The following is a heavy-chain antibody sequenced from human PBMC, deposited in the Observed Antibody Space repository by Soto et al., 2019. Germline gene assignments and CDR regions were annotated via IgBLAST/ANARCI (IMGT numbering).Heavy chain of an antibody. CDR3: ASRGYDFWSGLDP. D-gene: IGHD3-3*01. Sequence: GSGKVSFKAYGYPFTAYGIHWVRQAPGQSLEWMGWINTGNGHTKYSQKFQGRVAITRDTSARTAYMELNSLRSEDTAVYYCASRGYDFWSGLDPWGQGTMVTVSS. CDR1: GYPFTAYG. J-gene: IGHJ5*02. CDR2: INTGNGHT. V-gene: IGHV1-3*04.